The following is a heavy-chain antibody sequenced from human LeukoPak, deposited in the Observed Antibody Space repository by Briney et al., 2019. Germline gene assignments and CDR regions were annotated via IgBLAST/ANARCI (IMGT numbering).Heavy chain of an antibody. D-gene: IGHD3-22*01. CDR1: GGSISSYY. CDR2: LYNSGST. CDR3: ARLQSAYYDSSGYYFRTEKRTYYFDY. J-gene: IGHJ4*02. Sequence: SETLSLTCTVSGGSISSYYWSWIRQPPGKGLEWIGYLYNSGSTNHNPSLKSRATISVDTSKNQFSLKLSSVTAADTAVYYCARLQSAYYDSSGYYFRTEKRTYYFDYWGQGTLVTVSS. V-gene: IGHV4-59*08.